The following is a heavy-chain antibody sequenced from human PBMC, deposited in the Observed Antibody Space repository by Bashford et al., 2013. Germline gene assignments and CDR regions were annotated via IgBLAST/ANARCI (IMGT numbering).Heavy chain of an antibody. D-gene: IGHD2-15*01. CDR2: IIPILGIA. J-gene: IGHJ4*02. CDR1: GGTFSSYA. Sequence: VASVKVSCKASGGTFSSYAISWVRQAPGQGLEWMGGIIPILGIANYAVSVKGRFTISKDKSKNTVYLQMNSLRAEDTAVYYCAKATGGSCYSAGDHWGQGTLVTVSS. CDR3: AKATGGSCYSAGDH. V-gene: IGHV1-69*10.